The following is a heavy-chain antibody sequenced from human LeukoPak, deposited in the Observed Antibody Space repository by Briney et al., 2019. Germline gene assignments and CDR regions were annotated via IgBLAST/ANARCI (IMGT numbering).Heavy chain of an antibody. Sequence: ASVKVSCKASGYTFTSYDINWVRQATGQGLEWMGWMNPNSGNTGYAQKFQGRVTMTRNTSISTAYMELSSLRSDDTAVYYCARDRRGELPSDFDYWGQGTLVTVSS. CDR3: ARDRRGELPSDFDY. V-gene: IGHV1-8*01. J-gene: IGHJ4*02. D-gene: IGHD1-26*01. CDR2: MNPNSGNT. CDR1: GYTFTSYD.